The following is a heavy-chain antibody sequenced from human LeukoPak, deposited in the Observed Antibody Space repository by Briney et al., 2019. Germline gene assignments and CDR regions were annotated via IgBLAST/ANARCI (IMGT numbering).Heavy chain of an antibody. CDR1: GFTVSNKY. D-gene: IGHD2-15*01. CDR3: ARGGASELYYFDY. V-gene: IGHV3-53*01. CDR2: IYDGGNT. J-gene: IGHJ4*02. Sequence: GGSLRLSCAASGFTVSNKYMSWVRQSPGKGLECVSVIYDGGNTYYADSVKGRFTISRDNSKNTLYLQMRSLRAEDTAVYYCARGGASELYYFDYWGQGTLVTVSS.